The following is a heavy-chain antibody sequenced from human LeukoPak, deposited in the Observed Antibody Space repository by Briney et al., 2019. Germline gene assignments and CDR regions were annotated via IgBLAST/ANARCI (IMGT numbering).Heavy chain of an antibody. V-gene: IGHV4-34*01. CDR1: GGSFSGYY. D-gene: IGHD3-10*01. Sequence: SETLSLTCAVYGGSFSGYYWSWIRQPPGKGLEWIGEINHSGSTIYNPSLKSRVTISVDTSKNQFSLKLSSVTAADTAVYYCARWYGSGSYSLDWGQGTLVTVSS. CDR3: ARWYGSGSYSLD. CDR2: INHSGST. J-gene: IGHJ4*02.